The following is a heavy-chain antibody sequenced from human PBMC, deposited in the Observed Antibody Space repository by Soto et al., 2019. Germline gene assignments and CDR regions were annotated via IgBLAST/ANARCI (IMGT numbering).Heavy chain of an antibody. J-gene: IGHJ4*02. CDR3: ASVTTIWSN. CDR2: VNPNGAST. D-gene: IGHD2-21*02. V-gene: IGHV1-46*01. Sequence: QIQVVQSGAEVKEPGASVKVSCMASGYSSSNYYTHWVRQAPGQGLEWMGIVNPNGASTNYAQRFQGRVTLNRDTSTNTDYMELSRLTSDDTAVYFCASVTTIWSNWGQGTRVTVSS. CDR1: GYSSSNYY.